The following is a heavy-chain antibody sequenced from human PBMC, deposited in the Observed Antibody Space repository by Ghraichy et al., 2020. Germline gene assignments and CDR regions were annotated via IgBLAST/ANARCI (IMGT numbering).Heavy chain of an antibody. CDR1: GGSISSSSYY. V-gene: IGHV4-39*01. D-gene: IGHD5-18*01. CDR3: ARPYSYGADNWFDP. J-gene: IGHJ5*02. CDR2: IYYSGST. Sequence: SQTLSLTCTVSGGSISSSSYYWGWIRQPPGKGLEWIGSIYYSGSTYYNPSLKSRVTISVDTSKNQFSLKLSSVTAADTAVYYCARPYSYGADNWFDPWGQGTLVTVSS.